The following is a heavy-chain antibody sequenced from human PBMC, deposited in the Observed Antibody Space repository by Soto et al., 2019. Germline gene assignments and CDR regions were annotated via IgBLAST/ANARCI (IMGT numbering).Heavy chain of an antibody. CDR3: AKDHGSGGYSYYYMDV. V-gene: IGHV3-30*18. Sequence: GGSLRLSCAASGFTFSSYGMHWVRQAPGKGLEWVAVISYDGSNKYYADSVKGRFTISRDNSKNTLYLQMNSLRAEDTAVYYCAKDHGSGGYSYYYMDVWGKGTTVTSP. CDR2: ISYDGSNK. J-gene: IGHJ6*03. D-gene: IGHD1-1*01. CDR1: GFTFSSYG.